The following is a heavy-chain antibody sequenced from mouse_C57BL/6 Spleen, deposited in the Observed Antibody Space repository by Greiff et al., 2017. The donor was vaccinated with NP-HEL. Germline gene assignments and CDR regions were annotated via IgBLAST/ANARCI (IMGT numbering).Heavy chain of an antibody. Sequence: VQLQESGAELVRPGASVTLSCKASGYTFTDYEMHWVKQTPVHGLEWIGAIDPETGGTAYNQKFKGKAILTADKSSSTAYMELRSLTSEDSAVYYCTRSLITTVVATRYFDVWGTGTTVTVSS. CDR2: IDPETGGT. CDR3: TRSLITTVVATRYFDV. D-gene: IGHD1-1*01. V-gene: IGHV1-15*01. J-gene: IGHJ1*03. CDR1: GYTFTDYE.